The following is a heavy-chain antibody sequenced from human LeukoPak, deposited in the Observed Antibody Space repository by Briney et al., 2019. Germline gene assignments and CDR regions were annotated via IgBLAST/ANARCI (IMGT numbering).Heavy chain of an antibody. J-gene: IGHJ3*01. CDR2: ISSDGRAT. Sequence: GGSLRLSCAASGFIFSDYKFHWVRQAPGEGLEWGTVISSDGRATFYAESVKGRFTIARDDSENTLSLQMNSLRLEDTAVYYCAREGAEGSPREDALDVRGQGTVVTVSS. CDR1: GFIFSDYK. CDR3: AREGAEGSPREDALDV. V-gene: IGHV3-30*19.